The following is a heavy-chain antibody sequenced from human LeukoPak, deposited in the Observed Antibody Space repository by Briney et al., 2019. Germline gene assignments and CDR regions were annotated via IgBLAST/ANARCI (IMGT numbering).Heavy chain of an antibody. CDR3: ASGRLGYYGFGEPHYYFDY. D-gene: IGHD3-10*01. J-gene: IGHJ4*02. CDR1: GGSFSGYY. CDR2: INHSGST. V-gene: IGHV4-34*01. Sequence: SETLSLTCAVYGGSFSGYYWSWIRQPPGEGLEWIGEINHSGSTNYNPSLKSRVTISVDTSKNQFSLKLSSVTAADTAVYYCASGRLGYYGFGEPHYYFDYWGQGTLVTVSS.